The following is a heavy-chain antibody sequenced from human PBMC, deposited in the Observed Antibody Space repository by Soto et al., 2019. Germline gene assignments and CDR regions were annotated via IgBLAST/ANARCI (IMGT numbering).Heavy chain of an antibody. D-gene: IGHD3-16*01. V-gene: IGHV1-46*01. CDR1: GYTFTSYY. Sequence: GASVKVSCKASGYTFTSYYMHWVRQAPGQGLEWMGIINPSGGSTSYAQKFQGRVTMTRDISIATAYMELSSLRSDDTAIYYCARMATFGSLNWFDPWGQGTLVTVS. CDR2: INPSGGST. CDR3: ARMATFGSLNWFDP. J-gene: IGHJ5*02.